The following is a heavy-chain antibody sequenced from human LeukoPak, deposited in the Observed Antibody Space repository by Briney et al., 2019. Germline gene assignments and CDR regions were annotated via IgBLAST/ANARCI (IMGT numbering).Heavy chain of an antibody. CDR2: ISHSGST. J-gene: IGHJ5*02. CDR3: ARGPRRLDP. Sequence: SETLSLTCAVYGGSFSGYYWSWIRQPPGKGLEWIGEISHSGSTNYNPSLKSRVTISVDTSKNQFSLKLSSVTAADTAVYYCARGPRRLDPWGQGTLVTVSS. CDR1: GGSFSGYY. V-gene: IGHV4-34*01.